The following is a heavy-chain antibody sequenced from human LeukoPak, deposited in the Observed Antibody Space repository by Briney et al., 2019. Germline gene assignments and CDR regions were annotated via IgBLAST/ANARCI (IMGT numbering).Heavy chain of an antibody. V-gene: IGHV1-2*02. D-gene: IGHD2-2*02. CDR2: INPNSGGT. CDR3: ARDAFCSSTNCYTAGFDY. Sequence: ASVKVSCKASGYTFTGYYMHWVRQAPGQGLEWMGWINPNSGGTNYAQKFQGRVTMTGDTSISTAYMELSRLRSDDTAVYYCARDAFCSSTNCYTAGFDYWGQGTLVTVSS. J-gene: IGHJ4*02. CDR1: GYTFTGYY.